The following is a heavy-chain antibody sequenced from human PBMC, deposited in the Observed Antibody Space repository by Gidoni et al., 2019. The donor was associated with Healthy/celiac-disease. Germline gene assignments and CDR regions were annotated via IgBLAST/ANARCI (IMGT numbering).Heavy chain of an antibody. V-gene: IGHV3-23*01. CDR2: ISGSGGST. Sequence: EVQLLESGGGLVQPGGSLRLSCAASGFTVSSYAMSWVRQAPGKGLELVSAISGSGGSTYYADSVKGRFTISRDNSKNTLYLQMNSLRAEDTAVYYCAKGITMIVVVSDAFDIWGQGTMVTVSS. J-gene: IGHJ3*02. CDR1: GFTVSSYA. CDR3: AKGITMIVVVSDAFDI. D-gene: IGHD3-22*01.